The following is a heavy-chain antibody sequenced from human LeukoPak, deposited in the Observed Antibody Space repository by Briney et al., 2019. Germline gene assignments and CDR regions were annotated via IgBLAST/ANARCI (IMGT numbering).Heavy chain of an antibody. Sequence: PSETLSLTCTVSGGSISSYYWSWIRQPPGKGLEWIGYIYYSGSTNYNPSLKSRATISVDTSKNQFSLKLSSVTAADTAVYYCARVLRYFDWPLDYWGQGTLVTVSS. V-gene: IGHV4-59*01. CDR3: ARVLRYFDWPLDY. CDR1: GGSISSYY. D-gene: IGHD3-9*01. J-gene: IGHJ4*02. CDR2: IYYSGST.